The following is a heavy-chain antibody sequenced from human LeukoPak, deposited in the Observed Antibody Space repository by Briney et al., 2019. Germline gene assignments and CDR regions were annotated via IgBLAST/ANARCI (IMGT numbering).Heavy chain of an antibody. V-gene: IGHV4-59*01. CDR3: ARGVGGGDFDY. D-gene: IGHD1-26*01. Sequence: PSETLSLTCTVSGGSISSYYWSWIRQPPGKRLEWIGYIYYSGSTNYNPSLKSRVAISVDTSKNQFSLKLSSVTAADTAVYYCARGVGGGDFDYWGQGTLVTVSS. CDR2: IYYSGST. CDR1: GGSISSYY. J-gene: IGHJ4*02.